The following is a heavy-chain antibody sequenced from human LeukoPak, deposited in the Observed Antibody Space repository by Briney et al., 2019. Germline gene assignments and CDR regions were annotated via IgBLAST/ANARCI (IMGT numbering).Heavy chain of an antibody. CDR2: ISSSGSTI. V-gene: IGHV3-48*03. CDR3: AKDGYDILTGYVGYYYGMDV. CDR1: GFTFSSYE. Sequence: GGSLRLSCAASGFTFSSYEMNWVRQAPGKGLEWVSYISSSGSTIYYADSVKGRFTISRDNAKDSLYLQMNSLRAEDTAFYYCAKDGYDILTGYVGYYYGMDVWGQGTTVTVSS. J-gene: IGHJ6*02. D-gene: IGHD3-9*01.